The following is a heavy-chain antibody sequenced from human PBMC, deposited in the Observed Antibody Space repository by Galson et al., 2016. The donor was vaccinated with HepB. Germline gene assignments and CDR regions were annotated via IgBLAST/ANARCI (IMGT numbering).Heavy chain of an antibody. CDR2: IYSDGRT. J-gene: IGHJ6*02. Sequence: SLRLSCAASGFTVSSDYMSWVRQAPGKGPEWVSVIYSDGRTHYVDSVKGRFSISRDNSKNTVYFQMNSLRAEDTAVYYCARDPGISNGMVDWGQGTTVTVSS. V-gene: IGHV3-66*01. CDR3: ARDPGISNGMVD. CDR1: GFTVSSDY.